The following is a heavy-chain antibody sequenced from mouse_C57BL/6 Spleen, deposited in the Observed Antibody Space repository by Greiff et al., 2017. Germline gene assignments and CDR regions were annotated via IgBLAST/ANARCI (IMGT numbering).Heavy chain of an antibody. V-gene: IGHV1-64*01. J-gene: IGHJ3*01. CDR1: GYTFTSSW. CDR3: AREGYDYAWFAY. Sequence: QVQLQQPGAELVKPGASVTLSCKASGYTFTSSWMHWVKPRPGQGLEWIGMIHPNSGSTNYNEKFKSKATLTVDKSSSTAYMQLSSLTSEDSAVYYCAREGYDYAWFAYWGQGTLVTVSA. D-gene: IGHD2-4*01. CDR2: IHPNSGST.